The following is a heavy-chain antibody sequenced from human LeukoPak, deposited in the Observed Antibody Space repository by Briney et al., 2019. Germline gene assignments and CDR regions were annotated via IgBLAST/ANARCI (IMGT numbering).Heavy chain of an antibody. CDR3: ARSRQHYYESSGNYEIFNWYFDL. CDR2: IKSKTDGGTT. V-gene: IGHV3-15*01. Sequence: GGSLRLSCAASGFTFSNAWMSWVRQAPGKGLEWVGRIKSKTDGGTTDYAAPVKGRFTISRDNAKNSMYLQMNSLRVEDTAVYYCARSRQHYYESSGNYEIFNWYFDLWGRGTLVTVSS. J-gene: IGHJ2*01. CDR1: GFTFSNAW. D-gene: IGHD3-22*01.